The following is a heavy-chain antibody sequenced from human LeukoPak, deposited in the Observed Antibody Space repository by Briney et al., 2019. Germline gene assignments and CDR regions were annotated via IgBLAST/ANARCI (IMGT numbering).Heavy chain of an antibody. D-gene: IGHD3-10*01. CDR3: ARDHRDYYYMDV. J-gene: IGHJ6*03. CDR1: GYSISTGYY. CDR2: FYHGGST. Sequence: SETLSLTCTVSGYSISTGYYWDWIRQPPGKGLEWIGTFYHGGSTYYNPSLKSRVTISVDTSKNQFSLNLTSVTAADTAVYYCARDHRDYYYMDVWGKGTTVTVSS. V-gene: IGHV4-38-2*02.